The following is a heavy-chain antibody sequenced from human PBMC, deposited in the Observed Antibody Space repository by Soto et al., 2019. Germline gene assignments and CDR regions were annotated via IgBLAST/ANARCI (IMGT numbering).Heavy chain of an antibody. CDR3: AKGLINGRWYAED. CDR2: ITDSGTGT. Sequence: EVHLLESGGGLVHPGESLRLCCGASGFTFSSYVMTWVRQAPGKGLEWVSCITDSGTGTYYADSVKGRFTISRDNSKNTMYLQMNNLRAEDTGVYYCAKGLINGRWYAEDWGQGTLVTVSS. V-gene: IGHV3-23*01. J-gene: IGHJ4*02. CDR1: GFTFSSYV. D-gene: IGHD6-13*01.